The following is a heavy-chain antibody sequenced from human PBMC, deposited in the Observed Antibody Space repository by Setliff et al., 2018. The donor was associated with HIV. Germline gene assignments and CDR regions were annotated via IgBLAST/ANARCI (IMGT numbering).Heavy chain of an antibody. CDR3: ARTYGSASKFDY. Sequence: SGPTLVNPTPTLTLTCTFSGFSLSTTGLRVTWIRQPPGKALEWLARIAWEDDKFYSTYLKTRLTIPKDTSKNQVFLTMTNMDPVDTATYYCARTYGSASKFDYWGPGTLVTVSS. D-gene: IGHD3-10*01. CDR2: IAWEDDK. V-gene: IGHV2-70*04. J-gene: IGHJ4*02. CDR1: GFSLSTTGLR.